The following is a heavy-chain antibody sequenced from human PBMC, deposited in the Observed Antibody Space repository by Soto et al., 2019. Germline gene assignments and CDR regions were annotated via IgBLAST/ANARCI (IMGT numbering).Heavy chain of an antibody. V-gene: IGHV3-30*18. D-gene: IGHD5-12*01. CDR2: ISYDGSRK. CDR1: GFIFSNYG. CDR3: AKDIHPGRDTYHYGADY. Sequence: QVQLVESGGGVVQPGTSLTLSCSASGFIFSNYGMHWVRQAPGKGLEWVSIISYDGSRKHYIDSVKGRFTISRDNSKNTLDLQMNSLRAEDTAVYYCAKDIHPGRDTYHYGADYWGQGTRVAVSS. J-gene: IGHJ4*02.